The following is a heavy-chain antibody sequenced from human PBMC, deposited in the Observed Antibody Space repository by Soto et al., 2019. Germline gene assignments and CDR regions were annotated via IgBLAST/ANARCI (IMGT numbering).Heavy chain of an antibody. CDR1: GGSISSGGYY. V-gene: IGHV4-31*03. J-gene: IGHJ3*02. D-gene: IGHD2-15*01. CDR2: IYYSGST. CDR3: ARGRGRVGYCSGGSCLDAFDI. Sequence: SLSLTCTVSGGSISSGGYYWSWIRQHPGKGLEWIGYIYYSGSTYYNPSLKSRVTISVDTSKNQFSLKLSSVTAADTAVYYCARGRGRVGYCSGGSCLDAFDIWGQGTMVTVSS.